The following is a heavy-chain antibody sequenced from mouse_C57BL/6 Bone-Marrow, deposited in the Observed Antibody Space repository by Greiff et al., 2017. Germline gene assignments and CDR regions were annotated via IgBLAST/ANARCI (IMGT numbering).Heavy chain of an antibody. V-gene: IGHV1-81*01. CDR1: GYTFTSYG. CDR3: ARNWYYFDY. Sequence: QVQLKESGAELARPGASVKLSCKASGYTFTSYGISWVKQRTGQGLEWIGEIYPRSGNTYYNEKFKGKATLTADKSSSTAYMELRSLTYEDSAVYFCARNWYYFDYWGQGTTLTVFS. D-gene: IGHD4-1*01. J-gene: IGHJ2*01. CDR2: IYPRSGNT.